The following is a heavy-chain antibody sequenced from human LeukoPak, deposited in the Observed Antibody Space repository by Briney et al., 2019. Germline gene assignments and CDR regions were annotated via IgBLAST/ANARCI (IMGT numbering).Heavy chain of an antibody. D-gene: IGHD6-13*01. Sequence: GASVKVSCKASGYTFTSYGISWVRQAPGQGLEWMGWISAYNGNTNYAQKLQGRVTMTTDTSTSTAYMELRSLRSDDTAVYYCARDTQQPVRGEFDPWGQGTLVTVSS. CDR1: GYTFTSYG. CDR3: ARDTQQPVRGEFDP. J-gene: IGHJ5*02. V-gene: IGHV1-18*01. CDR2: ISAYNGNT.